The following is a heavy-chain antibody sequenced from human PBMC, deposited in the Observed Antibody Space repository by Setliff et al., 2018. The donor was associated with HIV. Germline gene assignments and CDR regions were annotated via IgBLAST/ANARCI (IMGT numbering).Heavy chain of an antibody. Sequence: VKFSCKASGYTFISYAIHWVRQAPGQSLEWMGWITGGSGNTKYSEKFQGRVTLTRDTSASTAYMELSSLGSEDTAVYYCARKGSGSSFDFEYWGQGTLVTVSS. D-gene: IGHD3-10*01. V-gene: IGHV1-3*01. CDR3: ARKGSGSSFDFEY. J-gene: IGHJ4*02. CDR2: ITGGSGNT. CDR1: GYTFISYA.